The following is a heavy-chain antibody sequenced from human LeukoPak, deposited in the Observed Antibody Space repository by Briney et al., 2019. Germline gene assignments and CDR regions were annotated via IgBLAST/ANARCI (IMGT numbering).Heavy chain of an antibody. CDR2: ISGSGGFT. V-gene: IGHV3-23*01. CDR1: GFTFSTYA. J-gene: IGHJ3*02. CDR3: AKGKNYGDYAAFDI. D-gene: IGHD4-17*01. Sequence: KTGGSLTLSCAASGFTFSTYAMSWVRHPPGKGIEWVSSISGSGGFTYYADSVKGRLTISRDNSKNTLYLQLNSLRAEDTAVYSCAKGKNYGDYAAFDIWGQGTMVTVSA.